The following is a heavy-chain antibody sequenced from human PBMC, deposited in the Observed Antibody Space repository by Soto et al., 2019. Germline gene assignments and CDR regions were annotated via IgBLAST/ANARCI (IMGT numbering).Heavy chain of an antibody. D-gene: IGHD6-19*01. CDR2: INHSGST. CDR3: ARIYPRRTRAVAGTQIYYYGMDV. CDR1: GGSFSGYY. J-gene: IGHJ6*02. V-gene: IGHV4-34*01. Sequence: ASETLSLTCAVYGGSFSGYYWSWIRQPPGKGLEWIGEINHSGSTNYNPSLKGRVTISVDTSKNQFSLKLSSVTAADTAVYYCARIYPRRTRAVAGTQIYYYGMDVWGQGTTVTVSS.